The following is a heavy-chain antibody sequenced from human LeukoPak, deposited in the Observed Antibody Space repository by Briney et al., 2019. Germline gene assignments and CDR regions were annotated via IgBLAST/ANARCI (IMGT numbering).Heavy chain of an antibody. CDR1: GFTFSRYD. J-gene: IGHJ4*02. D-gene: IGHD2-2*01. V-gene: IGHV3-33*08. CDR2: IWYDGSNK. Sequence: PGGSLRLSCAASGFTFSRYDMIWVRQAPGKGLEWVAVIWYDGSNKYYADSVKGRFTISRGNSKNTLYLQMNSLRAEDTAVYYCARGRYQLLWGDYWGQGTLVTVSS. CDR3: ARGRYQLLWGDY.